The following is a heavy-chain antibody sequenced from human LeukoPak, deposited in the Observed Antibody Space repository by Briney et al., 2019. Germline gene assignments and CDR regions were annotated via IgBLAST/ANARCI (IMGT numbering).Heavy chain of an antibody. J-gene: IGHJ4*02. CDR2: ISGGGGTT. V-gene: IGHV3-23*01. CDR3: AKGTVLSGYYPFDF. D-gene: IGHD3-9*01. Sequence: GGSLRLSCAASRFTFSNYAMSWVRQAPGKGLEWVSSISGGGGTTHYAESVKGRFTISRDNYNHKLYLQMGSLRGEDAAVSYCAKGTVLSGYYPFDFWGQGTLVTVSS. CDR1: RFTFSNYA.